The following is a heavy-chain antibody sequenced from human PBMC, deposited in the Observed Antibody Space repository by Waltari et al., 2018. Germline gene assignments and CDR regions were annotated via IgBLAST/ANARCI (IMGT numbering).Heavy chain of an antibody. CDR1: GFSLSTSGVG. D-gene: IGHD6-19*01. CDR3: AQSVAAYYGMDV. Sequence: QITLKESGPTLVKPTQTLTLTCTFSGFSLSTSGVGVGWIRQPPGKALEWLALIYWDDDKRYSPSLKSRLTLTKDTAKNQVVLTMTNMDPVDTATYYCAQSVAAYYGMDVWGQGTTVTVSS. V-gene: IGHV2-5*02. CDR2: IYWDDDK. J-gene: IGHJ6*02.